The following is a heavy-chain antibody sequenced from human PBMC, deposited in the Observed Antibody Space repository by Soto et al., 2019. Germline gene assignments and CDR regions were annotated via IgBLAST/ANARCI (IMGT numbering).Heavy chain of an antibody. D-gene: IGHD3-10*01. CDR2: MNPNSGNT. Sequence: ASVKVSCKSSGYTFTSYDINWVRQATGQGLEWMGWMNPNSGNTGYAQKFQGRVTMTRNTSISTAYMELSSLRSEDTAVYYCARGTNADPQLFDYWGQGTLVTVSS. V-gene: IGHV1-8*01. J-gene: IGHJ4*02. CDR1: GYTFTSYD. CDR3: ARGTNADPQLFDY.